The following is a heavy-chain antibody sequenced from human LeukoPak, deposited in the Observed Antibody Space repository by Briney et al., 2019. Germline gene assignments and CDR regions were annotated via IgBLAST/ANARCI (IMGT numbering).Heavy chain of an antibody. V-gene: IGHV1-69*10. CDR2: IIPTFGIL. D-gene: IGHD3-22*01. Sequence: SVKVSCKASGGTFRNYAITWVRQAPGQGPEWLGGIIPTFGILNCAQMFEGRVTITADISTSTAYMELSSLRSEDTAVYYCARGPMIVMGDAFDIWGQGTMVTVSS. CDR3: ARGPMIVMGDAFDI. CDR1: GGTFRNYA. J-gene: IGHJ3*02.